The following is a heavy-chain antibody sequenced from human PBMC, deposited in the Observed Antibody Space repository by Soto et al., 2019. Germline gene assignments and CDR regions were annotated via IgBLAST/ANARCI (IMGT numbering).Heavy chain of an antibody. CDR3: AHMGVRIYCSGGSCYR. CDR1: GFSLSTSGVG. D-gene: IGHD2-15*01. CDR2: IYWDDDK. V-gene: IGHV2-5*02. J-gene: IGHJ4*02. Sequence: CGPTLVNPTQTLTLTCTFSGFSLSTSGVGVGWIRQPPGKALEWLALIYWDDDKRYSPSLKSRLTITKDTSKNQVVLTMTNMDPVDTATYYCAHMGVRIYCSGGSCYRWGQGTLLTVSS.